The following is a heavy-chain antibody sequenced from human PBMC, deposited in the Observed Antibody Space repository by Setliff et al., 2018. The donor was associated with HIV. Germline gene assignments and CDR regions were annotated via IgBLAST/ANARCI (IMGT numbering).Heavy chain of an antibody. CDR3: ARNQGDASGWYAGDY. CDR1: GYTFTSYP. CDR2: INTSGGGA. Sequence: ASVKVSCKASGYTFTSYPMHWVRQAPGQGLEWMGVINTSGGGAGYAEKFRGRVTMTRDTSTNTVYMDLRNLRSEDTAVYYCARNQGDASGWYAGDYWGHGTLVTVSS. V-gene: IGHV1-46*01. J-gene: IGHJ4*01. D-gene: IGHD6-19*01.